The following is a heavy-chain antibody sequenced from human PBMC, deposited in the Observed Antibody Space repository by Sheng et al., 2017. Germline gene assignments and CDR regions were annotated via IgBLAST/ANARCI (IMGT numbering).Heavy chain of an antibody. CDR2: INNGGSNI. V-gene: IGHV3-48*03. J-gene: IGHJ5*01. Sequence: EMQLVESGGGLVQPGGSLRLSCAGSGFTFSSYEMNWVRQAPGKGLEWISYINNGGSNIYYADSVRGRFTISRDNANNLLYLQMNSLRAEDTAVYSCARGSRVDSQYSWLDSWGQGTLVTVSS. CDR1: GFTFSSYE. D-gene: IGHD4-4*01. CDR3: ARGSRVDSQYSWLDS.